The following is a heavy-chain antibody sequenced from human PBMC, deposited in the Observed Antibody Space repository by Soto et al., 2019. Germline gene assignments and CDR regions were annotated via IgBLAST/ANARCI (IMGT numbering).Heavy chain of an antibody. CDR1: GFTFSTYA. Sequence: GGSLRLSCAASGFTFSTYAMNWVRQAPGKGLEWVSAISGGGGSTYYADSVKGRVTISRDNSKNTLYLQMNSLRAEDTAVYYCAKVSLGALAFTDYYYYGLDVWGQGTTVTVSS. J-gene: IGHJ6*02. D-gene: IGHD1-26*01. CDR2: ISGGGGST. CDR3: AKVSLGALAFTDYYYYGLDV. V-gene: IGHV3-23*01.